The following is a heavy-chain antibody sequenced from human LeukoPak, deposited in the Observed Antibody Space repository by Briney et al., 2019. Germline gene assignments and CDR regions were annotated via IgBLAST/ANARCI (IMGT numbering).Heavy chain of an antibody. CDR1: GFTSTNYD. CDR2: ISYDGSNK. CDR3: ARDLGNYDFWSGLDY. V-gene: IGHV3-30-3*01. D-gene: IGHD3-3*01. J-gene: IGHJ4*02. Sequence: GGSLRLSCAASGFTSTNYDMHWVRQAPGKGLEWVAVISYDGSNKYYTDSVKGRFTISRDNSKNTLYLQMNSLRAEDTAVYYCARDLGNYDFWSGLDYWGQGTLVTVSS.